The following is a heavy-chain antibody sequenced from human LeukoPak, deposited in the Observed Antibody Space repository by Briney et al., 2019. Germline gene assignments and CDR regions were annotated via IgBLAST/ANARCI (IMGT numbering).Heavy chain of an antibody. CDR2: IYYSGST. D-gene: IGHD5-18*01. Sequence: SETLSLTCTVSGGSISSSSYYWGWIRQPPGKGLEWIGSIYYSGSTYYNPSLKSRVTISVDTSKNQFSLKLSSVTAADTAVYYCASLRPVDTAMVPDYWGQGTLVTVSS. V-gene: IGHV4-39*07. CDR3: ASLRPVDTAMVPDY. J-gene: IGHJ4*02. CDR1: GGSISSSSYY.